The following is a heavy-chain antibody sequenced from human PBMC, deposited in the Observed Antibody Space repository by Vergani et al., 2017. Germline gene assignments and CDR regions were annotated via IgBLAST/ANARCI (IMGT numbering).Heavy chain of an antibody. D-gene: IGHD3-10*01. CDR3: ARVGLWFGEIPNPDY. J-gene: IGHJ4*02. CDR1: GGTFSSYA. Sequence: QVQLVQSGAEVKKPGSSVKVSCKASGGTFSSYAISWVRQAPGQGLEWMGGIIPIFGTANYAQKFQGRVTMTRDTSTSTVYMELSSLRSEDTAVYYCARVGLWFGEIPNPDYWGQGTLVTVSS. CDR2: IIPIFGTA. V-gene: IGHV1-69*06.